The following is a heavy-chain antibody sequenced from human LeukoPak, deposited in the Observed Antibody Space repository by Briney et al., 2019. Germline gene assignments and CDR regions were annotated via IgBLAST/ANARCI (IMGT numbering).Heavy chain of an antibody. V-gene: IGHV3-23*01. CDR1: KFTFSDYS. J-gene: IGHJ4*02. CDR2: ITATSSST. D-gene: IGHD3-10*01. Sequence: GGSLSLSCAASKFTFSDYSMNWVRQAPGKGLEWVSAITATSSSTHDADSVQGRFTISRDNSKNTLYLQMNSLRPEDTAIYYCAKLFESGTYNNFFHYWGQGTLVTVFS. CDR3: AKLFESGTYNNFFHY.